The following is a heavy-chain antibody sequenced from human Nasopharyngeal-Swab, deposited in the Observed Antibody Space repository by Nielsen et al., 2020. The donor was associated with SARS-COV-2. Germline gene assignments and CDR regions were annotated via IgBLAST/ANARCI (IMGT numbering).Heavy chain of an antibody. CDR2: IKQDGSEK. V-gene: IGHV3-7*03. D-gene: IGHD7-27*01. Sequence: GGSLRLSCEASGFIFSSYWMSWVRQAPGKGLEWVANIKQDGSEKNYVDSVKGRFSISRDTTKNSLYLQMNRLRAEDTAVYYCARDALTGGVDYWGQGTLVTVSS. J-gene: IGHJ4*02. CDR3: ARDALTGGVDY. CDR1: GFIFSSYW.